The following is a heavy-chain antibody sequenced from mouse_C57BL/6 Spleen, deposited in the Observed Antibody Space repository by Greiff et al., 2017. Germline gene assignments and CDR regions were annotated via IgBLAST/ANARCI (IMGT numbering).Heavy chain of an antibody. CDR3: ARRGGNYYAMDY. J-gene: IGHJ4*01. V-gene: IGHV1-55*01. Sequence: QVQLQQPGAELVKPGASVKMSCKASGYTFTSYWITWVKQRPGQGLEWIGDIYPGSGSTNYNEKFKGKATLPVDTSSRTASLQLSSLISADYAVYYCARRGGNYYAMDYWGQGTSVTVSS. CDR1: GYTFTSYW. D-gene: IGHD2-1*01. CDR2: IYPGSGST.